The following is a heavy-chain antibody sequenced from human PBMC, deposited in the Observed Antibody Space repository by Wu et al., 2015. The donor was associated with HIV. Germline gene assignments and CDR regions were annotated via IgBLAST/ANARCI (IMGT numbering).Heavy chain of an antibody. V-gene: IGHV1-2*02. D-gene: IGHD2-15*01. Sequence: QVQLVQSGAEVKKPGASVKVSCKASADIFSDYGVHWVRRAPGQGLEWMGWINPNRGGTKYAQKFQGRIIMTRDTAVNTAYMELSSLRFDDSAVYYCARLQSLHGLYSNADFWGQGTLVTVS. CDR3: ARLQSLHGLYSNADF. CDR1: ADIFSDYG. J-gene: IGHJ4*02. CDR2: INPNRGGT.